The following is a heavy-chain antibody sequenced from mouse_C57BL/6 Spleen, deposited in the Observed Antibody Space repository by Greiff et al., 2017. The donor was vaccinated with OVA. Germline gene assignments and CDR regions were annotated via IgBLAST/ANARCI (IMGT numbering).Heavy chain of an antibody. V-gene: IGHV1-64*01. J-gene: IGHJ2*01. CDR3: ATKNYSNSLDY. Sequence: VQLVESGAELVKPGDSVKLSCKASGYTFTSYWMHWVKQRPGQGLEWIGMIHPNSGSTNYNEKFKSKATLTVDKSSSTAYMQLSSLTSEDSAVYYCATKNYSNSLDYWGQGTTLTVSS. CDR2: IHPNSGST. CDR1: GYTFTSYW. D-gene: IGHD2-5*01.